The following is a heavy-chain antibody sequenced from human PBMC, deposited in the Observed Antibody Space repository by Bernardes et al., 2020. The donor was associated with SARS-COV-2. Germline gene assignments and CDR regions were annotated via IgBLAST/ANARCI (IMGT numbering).Heavy chain of an antibody. CDR3: ARYGF. V-gene: IGHV3-66*01. D-gene: IGHD3-10*01. Sequence: GGSLRLSCAASGLTISSTYMTWIRQAPGKGLEWVSLIYGDGSTYYADSVKGRFTISRDNSKNTLYLQMNSLRVEDTAVYYCARYGFWGQGTLVTVSS. CDR2: IYGDGST. CDR1: GLTISSTY. J-gene: IGHJ4*02.